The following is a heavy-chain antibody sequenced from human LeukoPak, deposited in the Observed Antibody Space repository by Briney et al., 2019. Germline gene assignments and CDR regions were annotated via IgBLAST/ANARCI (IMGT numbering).Heavy chain of an antibody. CDR1: GFSFSSYW. CDR3: AKDLGSGWPLYYYGMDV. D-gene: IGHD6-19*01. J-gene: IGHJ6*02. Sequence: GGSLRLSCAASGFSFSSYWISWVRQVPGKGLEWGANIKQDGSEKYYVDSVKGRFTISRDNAKNTLYLQMNSLRAEDTAVYYCAKDLGSGWPLYYYGMDVWGQGTTVTVSS. CDR2: IKQDGSEK. V-gene: IGHV3-7*01.